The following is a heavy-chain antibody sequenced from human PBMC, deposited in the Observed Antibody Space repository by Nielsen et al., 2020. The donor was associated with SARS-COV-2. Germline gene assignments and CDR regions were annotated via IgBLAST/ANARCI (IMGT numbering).Heavy chain of an antibody. D-gene: IGHD6-19*01. CDR3: AREQSYSSGWYKTDAFDI. CDR1: GFTFSSYS. V-gene: IGHV3-48*04. CDR2: ISNSSSTI. J-gene: IGHJ3*02. Sequence: GESLKISCAASGFTFSSYSMNWVRQAPGKGLEWVSYISNSSSTIYYADSVKGRFTISRDNAKNSLYLQMNSLRAEDTAVYYCAREQSYSSGWYKTDAFDIWGQGTMVTVSS.